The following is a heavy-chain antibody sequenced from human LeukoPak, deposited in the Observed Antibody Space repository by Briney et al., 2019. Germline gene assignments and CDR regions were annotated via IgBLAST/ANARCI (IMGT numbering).Heavy chain of an antibody. Sequence: SETLSLTCAVYGGSFSGYYWSWIRQPPGKGLEWIGEINHSGRTNYNPSLKSRVTISVDTSKNQFSLKLSSVTAADTAVYYCARGYRYYYGSGSTFDYWGQGTLVTVSS. V-gene: IGHV4-34*01. J-gene: IGHJ4*02. CDR2: INHSGRT. CDR3: ARGYRYYYGSGSTFDY. D-gene: IGHD3-10*01. CDR1: GGSFSGYY.